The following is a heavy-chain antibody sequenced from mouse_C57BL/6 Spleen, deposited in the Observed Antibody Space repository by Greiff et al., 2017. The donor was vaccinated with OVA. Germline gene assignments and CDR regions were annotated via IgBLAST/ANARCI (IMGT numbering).Heavy chain of an antibody. CDR2: IYPSDSET. CDR3: ARRGYGSSYSFDY. D-gene: IGHD1-1*01. J-gene: IGHJ2*01. CDR1: GYTFTSYW. Sequence: VQLQQPGAELVRPGSSVKLSCKASGYTFTSYWMDWVKQRPGQGLEWIGNIYPSDSETHYNQKFKDKATLTVDKSSSTAYMQLSSLTSEDSAVYYCARRGYGSSYSFDYWGQGTTLTVSS. V-gene: IGHV1-61*01.